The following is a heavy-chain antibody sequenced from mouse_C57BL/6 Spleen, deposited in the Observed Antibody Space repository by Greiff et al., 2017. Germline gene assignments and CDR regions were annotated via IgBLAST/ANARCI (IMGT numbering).Heavy chain of an antibody. Sequence: EVMLVESGGGLVQPGGSMKLSCAASGFTFSDAWMDWVRQSPEKGLEWVAEIRNKANNHATYYAESVKGRFTISRDDSKSSVYLQMNSLRAEDTGIYYCTRHYDYDQYYFDYWGQGTTLTVSS. CDR1: GFTFSDAW. CDR3: TRHYDYDQYYFDY. V-gene: IGHV6-6*01. CDR2: IRNKANNHAT. J-gene: IGHJ2*01. D-gene: IGHD2-4*01.